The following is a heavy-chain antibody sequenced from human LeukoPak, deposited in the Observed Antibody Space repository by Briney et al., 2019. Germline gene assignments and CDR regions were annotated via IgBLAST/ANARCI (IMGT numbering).Heavy chain of an antibody. CDR1: GFTFSSYG. Sequence: GGSLRLSCAASGFTFSSYGMHWVRQAPGKGLEWVAFIRYDGSNKYYADSVKGRFTISRDNSKNTLYLQMNSLRAEDTAVYYCAKDSLRRVPAAPENHFDYWGQGTLVTVSS. CDR3: AKDSLRRVPAAPENHFDY. D-gene: IGHD2-2*01. V-gene: IGHV3-30*02. CDR2: IRYDGSNK. J-gene: IGHJ4*02.